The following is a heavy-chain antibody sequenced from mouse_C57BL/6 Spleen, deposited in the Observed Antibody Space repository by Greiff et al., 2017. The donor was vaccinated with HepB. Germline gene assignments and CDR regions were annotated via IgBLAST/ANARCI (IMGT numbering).Heavy chain of an antibody. V-gene: IGHV3-1*01. CDR1: GYSITSGYD. Sequence: EVQLVESGPGMVKPSQSLSLTCTVTGYSITSGYDWHWIRHFPGNKLEWMGYISYSGSTNYNPSLKSRISITHDTSKNHFFLKLNSVTTEDTATYYCARRGWDEYYFDYWGQGTTLTVSS. D-gene: IGHD4-1*01. CDR3: ARRGWDEYYFDY. J-gene: IGHJ2*01. CDR2: ISYSGST.